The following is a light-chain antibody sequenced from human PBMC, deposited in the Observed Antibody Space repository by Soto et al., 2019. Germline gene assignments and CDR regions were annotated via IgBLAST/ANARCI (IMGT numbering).Light chain of an antibody. Sequence: QSVLTQPASVSGSPGQSIAMSCTGTSSDVGAYDFVSWYQQHPGKAPKLLIYDVNNRPSGISSRFSGPKSGNTPSLTISGLQAEDDAQYYCSSYTTGSAEVSGTGHKGTV. CDR2: DVN. CDR1: SSDVGAYDF. J-gene: IGLJ1*01. V-gene: IGLV2-14*03. CDR3: SSYTTGSAEV.